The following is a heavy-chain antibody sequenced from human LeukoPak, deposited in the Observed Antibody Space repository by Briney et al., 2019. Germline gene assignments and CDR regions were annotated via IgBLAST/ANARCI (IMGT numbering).Heavy chain of an antibody. Sequence: GGSLRLSCAASGFTFSSYAMHWVRQAPGKGLEWVAVISYDGSNKYYVDSVKGRFTISRDNSKNTLYLQMNSLRAEDTAVYYCARDQYSGYDLYYFDYWGQGTLVTVSS. V-gene: IGHV3-30-3*01. D-gene: IGHD5-12*01. CDR3: ARDQYSGYDLYYFDY. CDR2: ISYDGSNK. J-gene: IGHJ4*02. CDR1: GFTFSSYA.